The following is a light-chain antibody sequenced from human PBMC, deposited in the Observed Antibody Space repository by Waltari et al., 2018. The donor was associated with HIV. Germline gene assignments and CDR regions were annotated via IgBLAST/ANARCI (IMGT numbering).Light chain of an antibody. Sequence: EIVMTQSPVTLSVSPRERATLSCRASQSVRSNLAWYQQKPGQAPRLLIYGASTRATGIPARFSGSGSGTEFTLTISSLQSEDFAVYYCQQYGNWYTFGQGTKLEIK. CDR1: QSVRSN. V-gene: IGKV3-15*01. CDR2: GAS. CDR3: QQYGNWYT. J-gene: IGKJ2*01.